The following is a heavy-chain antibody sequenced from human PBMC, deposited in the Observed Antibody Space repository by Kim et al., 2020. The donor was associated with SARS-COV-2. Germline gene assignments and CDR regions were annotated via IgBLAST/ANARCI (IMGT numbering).Heavy chain of an antibody. CDR3: ARGPIAVAGTYWYFDL. CDR2: IIPIFGTA. J-gene: IGHJ2*01. V-gene: IGHV1-69*13. D-gene: IGHD6-19*01. Sequence: SVKVSCKASGGTFSSYAISWVRQAPGQGLEWMGGIIPIFGTANYAQKFQGRVTITADESTSTAYMELSSLRSEDTAVYYCARGPIAVAGTYWYFDLWGRGTLVTVSS. CDR1: GGTFSSYA.